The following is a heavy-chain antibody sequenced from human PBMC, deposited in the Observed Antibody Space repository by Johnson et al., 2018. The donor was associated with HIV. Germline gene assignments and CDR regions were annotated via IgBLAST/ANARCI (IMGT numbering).Heavy chain of an antibody. CDR2: ISYDGNNK. Sequence: QVQLVESGGGVVQPGRSLRLSCAASGFTFNSYAMHWVRQAPGKGLEWVAVISYDGNNKYYADSVKGRFTIPRDNSKNTLYLQMNSLRAEDTAVYYCERDGPSVGIGRGDAFDIWGQGTMVTVSS. CDR1: GFTFNSYA. J-gene: IGHJ3*02. CDR3: ERDGPSVGIGRGDAFDI. D-gene: IGHD2-21*01. V-gene: IGHV3-30-3*01.